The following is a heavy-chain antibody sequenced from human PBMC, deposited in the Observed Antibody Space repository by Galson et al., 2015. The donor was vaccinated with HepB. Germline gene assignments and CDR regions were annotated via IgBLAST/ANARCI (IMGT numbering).Heavy chain of an antibody. CDR3: ARGGGFDGSETFDNFLYYGMDV. J-gene: IGHJ6*02. D-gene: IGHD3-10*01. CDR2: INSDGSRS. CDR1: GLNFGKYW. Sequence: SLRLSCAASGLNFGKYWMHWVRQAPGKGPVWVSRINSDGSRSSSADSMGGRFTISRDNARNTLYLQMSSLRVEDSAVYYCARGGGFDGSETFDNFLYYGMDVWGQGTTVIVSS. V-gene: IGHV3-74*01.